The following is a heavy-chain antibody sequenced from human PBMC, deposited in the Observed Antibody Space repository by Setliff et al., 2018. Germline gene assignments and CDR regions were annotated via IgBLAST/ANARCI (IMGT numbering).Heavy chain of an antibody. D-gene: IGHD1-7*01. CDR3: AKPQVELRWGFES. V-gene: IGHV3-23*03. Sequence: GGSLRLSCAASGFTFSSDAMTWVRQAPGKGLEWVSIISSDGSSIYYADSVKGRFTISRDNSKNTLYLQMSSLRAEDTAIYSCAKPQVELRWGFESWGQGTPVTVSS. J-gene: IGHJ4*02. CDR2: ISSDGSSI. CDR1: GFTFSSDA.